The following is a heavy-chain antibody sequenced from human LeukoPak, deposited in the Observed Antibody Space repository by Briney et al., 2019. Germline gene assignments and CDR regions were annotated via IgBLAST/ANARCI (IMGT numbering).Heavy chain of an antibody. CDR3: ARTIRNPEA. CDR2: ISTRSTFT. D-gene: IGHD1-14*01. CDR1: GFTFSDYY. V-gene: IGHV3-11*03. J-gene: IGHJ4*02. Sequence: PGGSLRLSCAASGFTFSDYYMTWIRRAPGKGLEWVSYISTRSTFTNYADSVKGRFTVSRDDAKNSLYLQMNSLRAEDTAVYYCARTIRNPEAWGQGTLVTVSS.